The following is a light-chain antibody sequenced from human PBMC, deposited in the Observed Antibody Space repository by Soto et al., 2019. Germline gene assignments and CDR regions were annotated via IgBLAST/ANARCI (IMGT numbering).Light chain of an antibody. J-gene: IGLJ2*01. Sequence: QSALTQPASVSGSPGQSITISCTGTSSDVGGSGLVSWYQFHPGKAPKLLIFEGFKRPSGVSNRFSGSKSGSTASLTISGLQAEDEADYYCSSYGGTNSLKVFGGGTKLTVL. V-gene: IGLV2-14*02. CDR2: EGF. CDR3: SSYGGTNSLKV. CDR1: SSDVGGSGL.